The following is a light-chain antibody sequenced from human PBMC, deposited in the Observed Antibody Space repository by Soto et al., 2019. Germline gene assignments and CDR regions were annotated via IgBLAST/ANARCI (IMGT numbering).Light chain of an antibody. J-gene: IGKJ4*01. CDR2: DAS. CDR1: QSISKW. CDR3: QQYDSYSPLT. V-gene: IGKV1-5*01. Sequence: DIQMTHSPSTLSASVGGRVTMTCRAIQSISKWLAWYQQKPGTAPKLLIYDASNLESGVPSRFSGSGSGTEFTLTIRSLKPDDFATYYCQQYDSYSPLTFGGGTKVDIK.